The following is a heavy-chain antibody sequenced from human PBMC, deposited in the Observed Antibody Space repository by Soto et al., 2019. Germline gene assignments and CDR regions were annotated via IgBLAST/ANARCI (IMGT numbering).Heavy chain of an antibody. J-gene: IGHJ6*02. Sequence: GESLKISCKASGFSFTSYWIGWVRQKPGKGLEWMGIIYPGDSNNRYSPSFQGQVTISADKSISSAYLQWSSLKASDTAMYYCVRPRGPYYYYYGVDVWGQGTTVTVSS. CDR1: GFSFTSYW. CDR3: VRPRGPYYYYYGVDV. D-gene: IGHD6-25*01. CDR2: IYPGDSNN. V-gene: IGHV5-51*01.